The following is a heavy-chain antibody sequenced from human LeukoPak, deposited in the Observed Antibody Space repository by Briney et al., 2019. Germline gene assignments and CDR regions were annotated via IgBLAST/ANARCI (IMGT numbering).Heavy chain of an antibody. D-gene: IGHD6-25*01. V-gene: IGHV3-23*01. CDR3: GKDNSEVEAAGDY. CDR2: ISGSGDRT. J-gene: IGHJ4*02. CDR1: GFTFRNYH. Sequence: GGSLRLSCAASGFTFRNYHLSWVRQAPGKGLEWVSSISGSGDRTYYADAVKGRFTISRDNSKNTLFLELNNLGAEDTAVYYCGKDNSEVEAAGDYWGQGTLVTVSS.